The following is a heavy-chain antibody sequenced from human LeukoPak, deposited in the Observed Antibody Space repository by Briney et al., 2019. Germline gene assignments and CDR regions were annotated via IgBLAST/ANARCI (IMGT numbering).Heavy chain of an antibody. CDR1: GGYISSYY. CDR3: ARDRGYSYGYRAHFYYYGMDV. J-gene: IGHJ6*01. CDR2: INYSGST. V-gene: IGHV4-59*01. D-gene: IGHD5-18*01. Sequence: PSVTLSLTCTVSGGYISSYYRSWIRQPPGKGLECLGYINYSGSTNYNASLTSRVTISVDTSKNQFSLMLSSVTAADAAVYYCARDRGYSYGYRAHFYYYGMDVWGQGTTVTVS.